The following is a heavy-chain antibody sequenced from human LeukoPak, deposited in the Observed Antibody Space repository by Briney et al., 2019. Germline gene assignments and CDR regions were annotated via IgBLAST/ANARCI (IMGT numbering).Heavy chain of an antibody. CDR2: ISGSGGST. V-gene: IGHV3-23*01. CDR3: AKLMVRGVYYFDY. D-gene: IGHD3-10*01. J-gene: IGHJ4*02. Sequence: PGGSLRLSCAASGFTFSSYGMSWVRQAPGKGLEWVSAISGSGGSTYYADSVKGRFTISRDNSKNTLYLQMNSLRAEDTAVYYCAKLMVRGVYYFDYWGQGTLVTVSS. CDR1: GFTFSSYG.